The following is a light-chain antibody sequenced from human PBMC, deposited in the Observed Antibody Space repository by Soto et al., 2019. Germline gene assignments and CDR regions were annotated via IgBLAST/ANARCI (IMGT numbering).Light chain of an antibody. CDR3: QQYHDWPIT. J-gene: IGKJ5*01. CDR1: QSVSTH. V-gene: IGKV3-15*01. Sequence: EIMMKQSPATLSVSPGEGATLSRRASQSVSTHLAWYQQIPGQAPRLLIYGTSTRAAGIPARFSGRGSGTEFTFTISSLQPEDFAVYHCQQYHDWPITFGQGTRLEIK. CDR2: GTS.